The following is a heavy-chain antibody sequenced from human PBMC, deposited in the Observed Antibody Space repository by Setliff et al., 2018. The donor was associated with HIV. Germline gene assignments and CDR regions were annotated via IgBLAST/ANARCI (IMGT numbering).Heavy chain of an antibody. CDR1: GFTLTDYG. V-gene: IGHV3-48*01. CDR3: ASRRAAMWRGLFVGFEN. Sequence: GGSLRLSCAASGFTLTDYGMNWVRRAPGKGLEWVSYIDRSSSTIYYADSVKGRFTISVDTSKNQFSLKLSSVTAADTAVYYCASRRAAMWRGLFVGFENWGQGTLVTVSS. D-gene: IGHD1-26*01. CDR2: IDRSSSTI. J-gene: IGHJ4*02.